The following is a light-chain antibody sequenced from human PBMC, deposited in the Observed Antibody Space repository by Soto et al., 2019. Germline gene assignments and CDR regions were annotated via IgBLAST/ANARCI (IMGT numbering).Light chain of an antibody. V-gene: IGKV1-5*03. CDR2: KAS. J-gene: IGKJ2*01. Sequence: DIQMTQSPSTLSASVGDRVTITCRASQGISSWLAWYQQKPGKAPKLLIYKASSLESGVPSRFSGSGSGTEFTRTISSLQPDDIATYYCQQYNSYLFTFGQGTKLEIK. CDR1: QGISSW. CDR3: QQYNSYLFT.